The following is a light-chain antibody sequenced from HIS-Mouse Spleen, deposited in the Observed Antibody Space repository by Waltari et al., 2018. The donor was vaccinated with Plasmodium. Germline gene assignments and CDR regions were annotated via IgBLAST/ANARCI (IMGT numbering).Light chain of an antibody. CDR1: ALPKKY. CDR2: EDS. CDR3: YSTDSSGNHRV. J-gene: IGLJ3*02. Sequence: SYELTQPPSVSVSPGQTARITCSGDALPKKYAYWYQQKSGQAPVLVIYEDSKRPSWVPGRCSGSSSGTIATLTISGAQVEDEADYYCYSTDSSGNHRVFGGGTKLTVL. V-gene: IGLV3-10*01.